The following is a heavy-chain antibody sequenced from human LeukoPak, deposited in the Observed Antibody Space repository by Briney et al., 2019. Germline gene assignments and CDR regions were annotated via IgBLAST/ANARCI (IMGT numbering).Heavy chain of an antibody. V-gene: IGHV1-18*01. CDR2: ISAYNGNT. CDR1: GYTFTGYG. CDR3: ARSPGGYYDILTGYYMVPYFDY. D-gene: IGHD3-9*01. J-gene: IGHJ4*02. Sequence: GASVKVSCKASGYTFTGYGISWVRQAPGQGLEWMGWISAYNGNTNYAQKLQGRVTMTTDTSTSTAYMELRSLRSDDTAVYYCARSPGGYYDILTGYYMVPYFDYWGQGTLVTVSS.